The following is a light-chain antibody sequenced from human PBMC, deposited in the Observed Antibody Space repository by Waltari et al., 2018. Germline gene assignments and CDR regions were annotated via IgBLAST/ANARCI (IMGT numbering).Light chain of an antibody. CDR3: QQSFNSLLFT. V-gene: IGKV1-39*01. CDR2: VAS. CDR1: QNIDTY. Sequence: GDRVTITCRASQNIDTYVNWNQQKPGKAPTLLISVASNLQSGVPSRFSGSGSGTDFTLAISNLQPEDFATYFCQQSFNSLLFTFGPGTKVD. J-gene: IGKJ3*01.